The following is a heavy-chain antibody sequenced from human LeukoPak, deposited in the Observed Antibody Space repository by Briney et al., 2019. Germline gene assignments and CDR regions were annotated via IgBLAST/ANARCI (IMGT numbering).Heavy chain of an antibody. CDR2: IRYDGSDK. J-gene: IGHJ3*02. V-gene: IGHV3-30*02. CDR3: AKNRFGKTYADAFEI. CDR1: GFTFSTYD. Sequence: GGSLRLSCAASGFTFSTYDMHWVRQAPGKGLEWVAFIRYDGSDKYYVDSVKGRFTISRDNSRNILYLQMIFLSAEDTAVYYCAKNRFGKTYADAFEIWGQGTMVRVYS. D-gene: IGHD2/OR15-2a*01.